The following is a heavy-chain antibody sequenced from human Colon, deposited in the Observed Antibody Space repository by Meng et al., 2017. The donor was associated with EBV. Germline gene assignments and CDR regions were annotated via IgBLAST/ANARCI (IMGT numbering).Heavy chain of an antibody. D-gene: IGHD2-2*03. CDR2: INHSGSA. Sequence: HVQLQQGGAGLLKPSEALSLTCGVSGGSLSGYYWSWIRHFPGRTLEFIGDINHSGSANYNPSLRSRVTISVDTSKNQIFLNLHSVTAADTAVYHCARTFGYCSNNNCPRTLGYWGQGTLVTVSS. V-gene: IGHV4-34*02. J-gene: IGHJ4*02. CDR1: GGSLSGYY. CDR3: ARTFGYCSNNNCPRTLGY.